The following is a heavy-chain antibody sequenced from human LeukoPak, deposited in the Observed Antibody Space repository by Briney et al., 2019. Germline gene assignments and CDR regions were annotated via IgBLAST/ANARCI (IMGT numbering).Heavy chain of an antibody. CDR3: AGDSAAGTPFDY. V-gene: IGHV4-59*01. CDR2: IYSSGST. J-gene: IGHJ4*02. CDR1: GGSISSYY. D-gene: IGHD6-13*01. Sequence: SETLSLTCTVSGGSISSYYWSWIRQPPGKGLEWIGYIYSSGSTNYNPSLKSRVTISVDTSKNQFSLKLSSVTAADTAVYYCAGDSAAGTPFDYWGQGTLVTVSS.